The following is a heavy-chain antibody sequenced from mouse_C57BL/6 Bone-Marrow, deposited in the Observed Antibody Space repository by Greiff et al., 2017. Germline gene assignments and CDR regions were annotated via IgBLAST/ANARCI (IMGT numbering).Heavy chain of an antibody. J-gene: IGHJ2*01. CDR1: GYSFTDYN. V-gene: IGHV1-39*01. Sequence: VHVKQSGPELVKPGASVKISCKASGYSFTDYNMNWVKQSNGKSLEWIGVINPNYGTTSYNQKFKGKATLTVDQSSSTAYMQLNILTSEDSAVYYCLVGYYYGSLDYWGQGTTLTVSS. D-gene: IGHD1-1*01. CDR2: INPNYGTT. CDR3: LVGYYYGSLDY.